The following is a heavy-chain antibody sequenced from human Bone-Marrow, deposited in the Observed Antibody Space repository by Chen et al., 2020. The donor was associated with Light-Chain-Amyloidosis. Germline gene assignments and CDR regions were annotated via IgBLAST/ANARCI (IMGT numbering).Heavy chain of an antibody. Sequence: QVQLVESGGGVVQPGRSLRLSCAASGFTFSGYVFHWVRQAPGKGLQWVAVGSYDGSNTYYADFVKGRFTISRDNSKNTLYLQMSSLRGDDTAVYYCARDLAVVGVSPHLDYWGQGTLVTVSS. CDR1: GFTFSGYV. J-gene: IGHJ4*02. CDR2: GSYDGSNT. V-gene: IGHV3-30*04. CDR3: ARDLAVVGVSPHLDY. D-gene: IGHD2-21*01.